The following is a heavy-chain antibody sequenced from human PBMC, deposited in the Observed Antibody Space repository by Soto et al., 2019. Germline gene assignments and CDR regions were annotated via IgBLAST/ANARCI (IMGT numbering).Heavy chain of an antibody. CDR3: ARRYGSWFDY. J-gene: IGHJ4*02. Sequence: QVQLQESGPGLVKPSETLSLTCTVSGGSISSYYWSWIRQPPGKGLDWIGYIYYSGSTNYNPSPKSRVTISVDKSKNQCSLKLSSVTAADTAVYYCARRYGSWFDYWGQGTLVTVSS. D-gene: IGHD5-18*01. V-gene: IGHV4-59*08. CDR1: GGSISSYY. CDR2: IYYSGST.